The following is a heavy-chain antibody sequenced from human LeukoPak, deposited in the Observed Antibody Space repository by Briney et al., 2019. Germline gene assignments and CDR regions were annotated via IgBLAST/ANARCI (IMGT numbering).Heavy chain of an antibody. D-gene: IGHD3-10*01. CDR1: GFTFSNYG. CDR3: AKGRYYGSGRSFDC. V-gene: IGHV3-30*18. CDR2: ISYDGSNK. J-gene: IGHJ4*02. Sequence: PGGSLRLSCAASGFTFSNYGMHWVRQVPGKGLEWVALISYDGSNKYYPDSVKGRFTISRDNFRNILFLQMNSLRAEDTALYYCAKGRYYGSGRSFDCWGQGTLVTVSS.